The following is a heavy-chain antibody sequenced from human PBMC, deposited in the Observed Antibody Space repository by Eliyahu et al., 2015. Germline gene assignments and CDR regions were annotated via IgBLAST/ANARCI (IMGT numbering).Heavy chain of an antibody. D-gene: IGHD6-6*01. V-gene: IGHV4-34*01. J-gene: IGHJ2*01. CDR3: ARRSIAPRERFFDL. Sequence: LEWFGEISQSGSTTYNPSLKSRVTISLATSKNQFSLKLSSVTAADTAVYYCARRSIAPRERFFDLWGRGTLVTVSS. CDR2: ISQSGST.